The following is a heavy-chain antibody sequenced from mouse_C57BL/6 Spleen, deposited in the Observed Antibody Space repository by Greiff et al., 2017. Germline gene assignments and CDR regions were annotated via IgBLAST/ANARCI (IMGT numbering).Heavy chain of an antibody. V-gene: IGHV5-12*01. J-gene: IGHJ4*01. D-gene: IGHD2-4*01. CDR3: ARQGYEYADAMDY. CDR2: ISNGGGSP. CDR1: GFTFSDYY. Sequence: EVQRVESGGGLVQPGGSLKLSCAASGFTFSDYYMYWVRQTPEKRLEWVAYISNGGGSPYYPDTVKGRFTISRDNAKNTLYLQMSRLKSEDTAMYYCARQGYEYADAMDYWGQGTSVTVSS.